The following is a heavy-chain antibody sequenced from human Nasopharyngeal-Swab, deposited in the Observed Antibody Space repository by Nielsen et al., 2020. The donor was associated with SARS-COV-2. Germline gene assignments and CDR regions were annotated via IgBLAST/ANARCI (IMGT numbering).Heavy chain of an antibody. CDR3: AREAGVVTLYGMDV. J-gene: IGHJ6*02. Sequence: WVRQAPGQGLEWVGGIIPIFGTANYAQKFQGRVTMTADESPSTAYMELRSLRSDDTAVYYCAREAGVVTLYGMDVWGQGTTVTVSS. V-gene: IGHV1-69*01. CDR2: IIPIFGTA. D-gene: IGHD2-21*02.